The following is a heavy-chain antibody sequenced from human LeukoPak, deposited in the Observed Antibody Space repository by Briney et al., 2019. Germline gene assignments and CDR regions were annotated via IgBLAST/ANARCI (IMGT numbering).Heavy chain of an antibody. D-gene: IGHD6-13*01. CDR1: GGSISSSSYY. V-gene: IGHV4-61*02. CDR3: ARQSSPSAGRRLSRYSSREYYFDY. CDR2: IYTSGST. Sequence: SETLSLTCTVSGGSISSSSYYWSWIRQPAGKGLKWIGRIYTSGSTNYNPSLKSRVTMSVDTSKNQFSLKLSSVTAADTAVYYCARQSSPSAGRRLSRYSSREYYFDYWGQGTLVTVSS. J-gene: IGHJ4*02.